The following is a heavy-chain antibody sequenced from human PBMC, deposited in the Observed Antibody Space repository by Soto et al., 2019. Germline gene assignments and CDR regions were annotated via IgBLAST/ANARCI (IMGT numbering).Heavy chain of an antibody. V-gene: IGHV4-31*03. D-gene: IGHD3-22*01. Sequence: PSETLSLTCTVSGGSISSGGYYWSWIRQHPGKGLEWIGYIYYSGSTYYNPSLKSRVTISVDTSKNQFSLKLSSVTAADTAVYYCARGSNYYDSSGYLGYWGQGTLVTVSS. CDR2: IYYSGST. J-gene: IGHJ4*02. CDR1: GGSISSGGYY. CDR3: ARGSNYYDSSGYLGY.